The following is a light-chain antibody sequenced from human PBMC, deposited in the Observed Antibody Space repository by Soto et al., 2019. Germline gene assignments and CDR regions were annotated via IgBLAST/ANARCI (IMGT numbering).Light chain of an antibody. Sequence: EIVMTQSPATLSVSQGEGATLSCRASQSVSSKLAWYQQKPGQAPRLLIYDASSRATGIPDRFSGSGSGTDFTLTIGRLEPEDFAVYYCQQYLITPWTFGQGTKVDIK. CDR2: DAS. J-gene: IGKJ1*01. V-gene: IGKV3D-15*01. CDR3: QQYLITPWT. CDR1: QSVSSK.